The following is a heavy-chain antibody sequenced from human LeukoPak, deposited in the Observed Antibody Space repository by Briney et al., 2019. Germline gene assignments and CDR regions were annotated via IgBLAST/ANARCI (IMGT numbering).Heavy chain of an antibody. CDR2: IRYDGSNK. V-gene: IGHV3-30*02. D-gene: IGHD6-19*01. CDR3: AKDPRAYSSGFYWSDY. CDR1: GFTFSRFG. J-gene: IGHJ4*02. Sequence: GGSLRLSCAASGFTFSRFGMHWVRQAPGKGLEWVAFIRYDGSNKYYADSVKGRFAISRDNSKNTLYLQMNSLRAEDTAVHYCAKDPRAYSSGFYWSDYWGQGTLVTVSS.